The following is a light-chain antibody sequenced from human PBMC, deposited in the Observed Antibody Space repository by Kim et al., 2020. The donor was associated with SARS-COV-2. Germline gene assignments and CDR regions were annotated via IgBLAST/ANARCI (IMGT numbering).Light chain of an antibody. CDR1: SLRSYY. CDR2: GKN. J-gene: IGLJ1*01. CDR3: NSRDSSGNHLYV. Sequence: LGETVRITCQGDSLRSYYASWYQQKPGQAPVLVIYGKNNRPSGIPDRFSGSSSGNTASLTITGAQAEDEADYYCNSRDSSGNHLYVFGTGTKVTVL. V-gene: IGLV3-19*01.